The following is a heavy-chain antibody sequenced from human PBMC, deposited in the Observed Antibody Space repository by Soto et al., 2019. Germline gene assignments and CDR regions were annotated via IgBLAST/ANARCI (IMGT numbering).Heavy chain of an antibody. CDR3: ANPNGRYYYDSSGPPSAFDY. J-gene: IGHJ4*02. V-gene: IGHV3-23*01. Sequence: EVQLLESGGGLVQPGGSLRLSCAASGFTFSSYAMSWVRQAPGKGLEWVSAISGSGGSTYYADSVKGRFTISRDKSKNTLYLQMNSLRAEDTAVYYCANPNGRYYYDSSGPPSAFDYWGQGTLVTVSS. D-gene: IGHD3-22*01. CDR2: ISGSGGST. CDR1: GFTFSSYA.